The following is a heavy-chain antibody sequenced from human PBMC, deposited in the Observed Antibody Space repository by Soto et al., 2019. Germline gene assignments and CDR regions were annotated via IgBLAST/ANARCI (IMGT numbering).Heavy chain of an antibody. CDR3: ARLDKFNGGWS. Sequence: ESGGGVVQPGRSLRLSYAASGFTFSSYAMHWVRRAPGKGLEWVAAVSHDGKSGFYADSVSGRFTVSRDNSNNLVYLQMDRLRPEDTALFYCARLDKFNGGWSWGQGTAVTVSS. V-gene: IGHV3-30*14. CDR1: GFTFSSYA. D-gene: IGHD6-19*01. J-gene: IGHJ4*02. CDR2: VSHDGKSG.